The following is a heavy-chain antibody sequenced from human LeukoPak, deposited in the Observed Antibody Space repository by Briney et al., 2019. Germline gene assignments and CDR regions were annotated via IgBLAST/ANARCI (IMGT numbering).Heavy chain of an antibody. CDR1: GFTFSSYA. D-gene: IGHD6-13*01. Sequence: PGGSLRLSCAASGFTFSSYAMSWVRQAPGKGLEWVAVILFDGNNKYYADSVRGRFTISRDNSKNTLYLQMNSLRDEDTAVYYCAKDAEHSSGWYPGNWGQGTLVIVSS. V-gene: IGHV3-30*18. CDR3: AKDAEHSSGWYPGN. J-gene: IGHJ4*02. CDR2: ILFDGNNK.